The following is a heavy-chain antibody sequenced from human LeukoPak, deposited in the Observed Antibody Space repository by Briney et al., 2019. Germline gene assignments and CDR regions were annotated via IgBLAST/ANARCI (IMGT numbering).Heavy chain of an antibody. J-gene: IGHJ4*02. CDR2: IIPIFGTA. CDR1: GGTFSSYA. CDR3: ARGYCSSTSCYEGFNY. Sequence: SVKVSCKASGGTFSSYAISWVRQAPGQGLEWMAGIIPIFGTANYAQKFQGRVTITADKSTSTAYMELSSLRSEDTAVYYCARGYCSSTSCYEGFNYWGQGTLVTVSS. D-gene: IGHD2-2*01. V-gene: IGHV1-69*06.